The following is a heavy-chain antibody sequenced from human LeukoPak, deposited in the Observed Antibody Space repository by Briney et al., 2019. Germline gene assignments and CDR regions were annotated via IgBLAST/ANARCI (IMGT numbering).Heavy chain of an antibody. CDR1: EFTFSSYS. J-gene: IGHJ1*01. Sequence: GGSLRLSCAASEFTFSSYSMNWVRQAPGKGLEWVSYITNSGNSKSYADSVKGRFTISRDNTKNSLYLQMNGLRAEDTAVYYCARFNEQQMYFQHWGQGTLVTVSS. D-gene: IGHD6-13*01. CDR2: ITNSGNSK. V-gene: IGHV3-48*01. CDR3: ARFNEQQMYFQH.